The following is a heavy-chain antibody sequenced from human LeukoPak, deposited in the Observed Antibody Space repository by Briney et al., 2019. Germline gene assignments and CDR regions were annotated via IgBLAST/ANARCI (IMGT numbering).Heavy chain of an antibody. CDR3: ARAYSSSWPYYFDY. J-gene: IGHJ4*02. V-gene: IGHV3-48*04. CDR1: GFTFSTFG. D-gene: IGHD6-13*01. CDR2: ISSSSNTV. Sequence: GGSLRLSCAASGFTFSTFGMNWVRQAPGKGLEWVSHISSSSNTVYYADSVKGRFTISRDNAKNSLYLQMNSLRAKDTAVYYCARAYSSSWPYYFDYWGQGTLVTVSS.